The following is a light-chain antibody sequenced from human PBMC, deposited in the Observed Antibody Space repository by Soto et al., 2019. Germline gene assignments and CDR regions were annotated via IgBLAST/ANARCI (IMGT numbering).Light chain of an antibody. Sequence: QSVLTQPHSVSGAPVQRVTISCTGSSSNIGAGYDVHWYQQLPGTAPKLLIYGNSNRPSGVPDRFSGSKSGTSASLAITGLQAEDEADYYCQSYDSSLSGWVFGGGTKLTVL. V-gene: IGLV1-40*01. CDR2: GNS. CDR1: SSNIGAGYD. J-gene: IGLJ3*02. CDR3: QSYDSSLSGWV.